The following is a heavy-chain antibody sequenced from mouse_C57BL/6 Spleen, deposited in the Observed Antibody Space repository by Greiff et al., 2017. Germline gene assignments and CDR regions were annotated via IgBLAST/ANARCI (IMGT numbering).Heavy chain of an antibody. J-gene: IGHJ4*01. D-gene: IGHD1-1*01. CDR3: ARDFYYYGSSYAMNY. CDR1: GYSFTSYY. V-gene: IGHV1-66*01. Sequence: VQLQESGPELVKPGASVKISCKASGYSFTSYYIHWVKQRPGQGLEWIGWIYPGSGNTKYNEKFKGKATLTADTSSSTAYMQLSSLTSEDSAVYYCARDFYYYGSSYAMNYWGQGTSVTVSS. CDR2: IYPGSGNT.